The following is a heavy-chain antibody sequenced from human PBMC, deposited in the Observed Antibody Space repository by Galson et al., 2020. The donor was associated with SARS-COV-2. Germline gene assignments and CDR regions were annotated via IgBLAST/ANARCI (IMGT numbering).Heavy chain of an antibody. CDR2: IRSKAYGGTT. J-gene: IGHJ5*02. D-gene: IGHD6-13*01. CDR1: GFTFGDYA. CDR3: TRVGEQQLANWFDP. V-gene: IGHV3-49*03. Sequence: GGSLRLSCTASGFTFGDYAMSWFRQAPGKGLEWVGFIRSKAYGGTTEYAASVKGRFIISRDDSKSIAYLQMNSLKTEDTAVYYCTRVGEQQLANWFDPWGQGTLVTVSS.